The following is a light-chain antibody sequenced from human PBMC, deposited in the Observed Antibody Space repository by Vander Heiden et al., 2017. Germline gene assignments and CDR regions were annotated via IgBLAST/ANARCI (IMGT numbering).Light chain of an antibody. V-gene: IGLV1-40*01. CDR2: DNN. Sequence: QSVLTQPPSVSGAPGQRVTISCTGSSSNIGAGYDVPWYQQLPGTAPKVLIFDNNKRPSGAPDRCSCSTSGTSATAAITGLQAEDEADDYCQSFDHSRTDTVVFGGGTTLTVL. CDR3: QSFDHSRTDTVV. J-gene: IGLJ2*01. CDR1: SSNIGAGYD.